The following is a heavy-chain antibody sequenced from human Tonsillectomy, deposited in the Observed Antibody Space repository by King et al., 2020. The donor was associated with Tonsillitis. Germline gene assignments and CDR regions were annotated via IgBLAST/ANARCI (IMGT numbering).Heavy chain of an antibody. V-gene: IGHV3-30*18. D-gene: IGHD6-19*01. J-gene: IGHJ4*02. CDR1: GFTFSSYG. Sequence: VQLVESGGGVVQPGRSLRLSCAASGFTFSSYGMHWVRQAPGKGLEWVAIISYDGSDKYYADSVKGRFTISRDNSKNTLYLQMNSLRAEDTAVYYCAKDRIFRAGWIPEYYFDYWGQGTLVTVSS. CDR2: ISYDGSDK. CDR3: AKDRIFRAGWIPEYYFDY.